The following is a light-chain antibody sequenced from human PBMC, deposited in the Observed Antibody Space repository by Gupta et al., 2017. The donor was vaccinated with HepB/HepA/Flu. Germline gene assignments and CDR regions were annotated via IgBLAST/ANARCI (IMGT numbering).Light chain of an antibody. Sequence: DIVMTLPPRSLPVTPGAPASISCRSSQSLLESNGHNDVDWCLQKPGQSPQLLIYLGSNRASGVPDRFSGSGSGTDFTLKISRVEAEDVGVYYCMHSVQTPYTFGQGTKLQIK. CDR1: QSLLESNGHND. V-gene: IGKV2-28*01. CDR2: LGS. J-gene: IGKJ2*01. CDR3: MHSVQTPYT.